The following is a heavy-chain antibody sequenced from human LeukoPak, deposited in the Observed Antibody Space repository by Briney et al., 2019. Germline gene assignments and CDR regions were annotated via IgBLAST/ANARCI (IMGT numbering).Heavy chain of an antibody. CDR3: ARVIEGGAAWDK. J-gene: IGHJ4*02. CDR2: IRYDGSNK. D-gene: IGHD3-16*02. V-gene: IGHV3-30*02. Sequence: HAGGSLRLSCAASGFTFSSYDMHWVRQAPGKGLEWVAFIRYDGSNKYYADSVKGRITISRDNAQSMVYLQLNSLRVEDTAVYYCARVIEGGAAWDKWCQGTLVTVSS. CDR1: GFTFSSYD.